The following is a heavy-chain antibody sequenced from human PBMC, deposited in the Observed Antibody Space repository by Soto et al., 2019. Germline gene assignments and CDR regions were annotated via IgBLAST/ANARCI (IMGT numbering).Heavy chain of an antibody. CDR2: ISYDGSNK. J-gene: IGHJ6*02. D-gene: IGHD3-10*01. CDR1: GFTFSTYA. Sequence: PGGSLRLSCAASGFTFSTYAMHWVRQAPGKGLEWVAVISYDGSNKYHADSVKGRFNISRDNSKNTLYLQMNSLGPEDTAVYYCARDRITMVRGVSWTGDYYYYGMDVWGQGTTVTVSS. V-gene: IGHV3-30-3*01. CDR3: ARDRITMVRGVSWTGDYYYYGMDV.